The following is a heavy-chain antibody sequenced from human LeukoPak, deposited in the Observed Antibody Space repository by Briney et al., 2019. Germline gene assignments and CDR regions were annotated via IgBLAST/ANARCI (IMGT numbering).Heavy chain of an antibody. D-gene: IGHD3-16*02. Sequence: GGSLRLSCAASGFTFNTHWMHWVRQPPGKGLVWVSRINTDGTTTNYAESVKGRFTISRDNAKNTLYLQMNSLRAEDTAVYYCAREREYVWGSYHYFDYWGQGTLVTVSS. CDR1: GFTFNTHW. CDR3: AREREYVWGSYHYFDY. CDR2: INTDGTTT. J-gene: IGHJ4*02. V-gene: IGHV3-74*01.